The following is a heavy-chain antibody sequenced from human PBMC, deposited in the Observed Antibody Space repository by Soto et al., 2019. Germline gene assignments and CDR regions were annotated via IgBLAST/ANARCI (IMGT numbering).Heavy chain of an antibody. CDR3: ARDRFTIFGVVIQNYYYYGMDV. V-gene: IGHV1-69*13. Sequence: GASVKVSCKASGGTFSSYAISWVRQAPGQGLEWMGGIIPIFGTANYAQKFQGRVTITADESTSTAYMELSSLRSEGTAVYYCARDRFTIFGVVIQNYYYYGMDVWGQGTAVTVSS. CDR2: IIPIFGTA. J-gene: IGHJ6*02. CDR1: GGTFSSYA. D-gene: IGHD3-3*01.